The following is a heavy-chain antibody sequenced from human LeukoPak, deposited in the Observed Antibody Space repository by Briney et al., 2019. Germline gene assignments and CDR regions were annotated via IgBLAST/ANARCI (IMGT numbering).Heavy chain of an antibody. CDR2: IRYDGSNK. V-gene: IGHV3-30*02. D-gene: IGHD3-10*01. J-gene: IGHJ4*02. Sequence: GGSLRLSCAASGFFFSSYGMHWVRQAPGKGLEWVAFIRYDGSNKYYADSVKGLFTISRDNSKSTLYLQMKSLRVEDTALYYCVKQVFGETGYFDSWGQGTLVSVST. CDR1: GFFFSSYG. CDR3: VKQVFGETGYFDS.